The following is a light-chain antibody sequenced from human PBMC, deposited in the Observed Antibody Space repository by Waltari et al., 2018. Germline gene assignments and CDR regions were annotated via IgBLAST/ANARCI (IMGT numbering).Light chain of an antibody. V-gene: IGKV1-12*01. CDR3: QQANSFTIT. J-gene: IGKJ3*01. Sequence: DIQLTQSPSSVSASVGHRVTITCRASQDIRNWLAWYQQKPGKAPNLLIYATSSLQTGVPSRFSGSGSGTEFTLTISSLQPEDFATYYCQQANSFTITFGPGTKVDIK. CDR2: ATS. CDR1: QDIRNW.